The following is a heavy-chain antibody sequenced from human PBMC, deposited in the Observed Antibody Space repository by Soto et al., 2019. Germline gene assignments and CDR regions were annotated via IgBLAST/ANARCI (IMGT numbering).Heavy chain of an antibody. CDR1: GFSLSTSGVG. CDR3: AHKATVRGVIITYFDY. CDR2: IYWDDDK. V-gene: IGHV2-5*02. Sequence: QITLKESGPTLVKPTQTLTLTCTFSGFSLSTSGVGVGWIRQPPGKALEWLALIYWDDDKRYSPSLKSRLTITKDTSKNQVVLKMTNMDPVDTATYYCAHKATVRGVIITYFDYWGQGTLVTVSS. D-gene: IGHD3-10*01. J-gene: IGHJ4*02.